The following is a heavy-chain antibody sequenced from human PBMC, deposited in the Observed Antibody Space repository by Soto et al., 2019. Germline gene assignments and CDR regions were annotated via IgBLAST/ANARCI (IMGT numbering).Heavy chain of an antibody. V-gene: IGHV1-3*01. CDR3: ARDSSTTGTPSY. J-gene: IGHJ4*02. CDR2: INAGNGNT. Sequence: ASVKVSCKASGYTFTSYAMHWVRQAPGQRLEWMGWINAGNGNTKYSQKFQGRVTITRDTSASTAYMELSSLRSEDTAVYYCARDSSTTGTPSYWGQGTLVTVSS. D-gene: IGHD1-1*01. CDR1: GYTFTSYA.